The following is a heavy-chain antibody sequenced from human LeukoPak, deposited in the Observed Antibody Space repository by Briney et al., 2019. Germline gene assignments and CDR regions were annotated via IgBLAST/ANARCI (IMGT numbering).Heavy chain of an antibody. CDR2: ISSSSSTI. J-gene: IGHJ6*03. V-gene: IGHV3-48*01. CDR3: ARDTYDILTGFLGANYYYYMDV. D-gene: IGHD3-9*01. Sequence: GGSLRLSCAASGFTFSSYSMNWVRQAPGKGLEWVSYISSSSSTIYYADSVKGRFTISRDNAKNSLYLQMNSLRAEDQAVYYCARDTYDILTGFLGANYYYYMDVWGKGTAVTVSS. CDR1: GFTFSSYS.